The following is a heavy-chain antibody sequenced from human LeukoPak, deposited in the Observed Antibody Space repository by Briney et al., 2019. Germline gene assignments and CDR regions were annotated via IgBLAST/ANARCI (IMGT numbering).Heavy chain of an antibody. V-gene: IGHV3-11*01. CDR2: ISPGGGTI. D-gene: IGHD6-19*01. CDR3: ASGRDIAVAGPGGYFDH. Sequence: GGSLRLSCAASGFTFSDYHMNWIRQAPGEGLEWLSYISPGGGTIYFADSVKGRFTLSRDYAKNSLYLQMNSLTAEDTALYYCASGRDIAVAGPGGYFDHWGQGTLVTVSS. J-gene: IGHJ4*02. CDR1: GFTFSDYH.